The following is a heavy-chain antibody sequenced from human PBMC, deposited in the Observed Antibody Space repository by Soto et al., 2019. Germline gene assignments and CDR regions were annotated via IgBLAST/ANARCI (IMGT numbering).Heavy chain of an antibody. D-gene: IGHD6-19*01. CDR2: TPGSGGSA. V-gene: IGHV3-23*01. J-gene: IGHJ4*02. CDR3: AKGGSSGWFYFDF. Sequence: GGSLRLSCAASGFTFGTYAMNWVRQAPGKGLEWVSPTPGSGGSAYYADSVRGRFTISRDNSKNTVYLQLDSLRPEDSAIYYCAKGGSSGWFYFDFWGQGTQVTVSS. CDR1: GFTFGTYA.